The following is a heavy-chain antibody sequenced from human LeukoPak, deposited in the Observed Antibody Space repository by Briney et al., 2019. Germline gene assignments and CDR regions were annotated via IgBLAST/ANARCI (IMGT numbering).Heavy chain of an antibody. CDR1: GFTFSSYS. CDR2: ISSSSSYI. J-gene: IGHJ4*02. D-gene: IGHD2-15*01. V-gene: IGHV3-21*01. CDR3: ARRMVVAADFDY. Sequence: GGSLRLSCATSGFTFSSYSMNWVRQAPGKGLEWVSSISSSSSYIYYADSVKGRFTISRDNAKNSLYLQMNSLRAEDTAVYYCARRMVVAADFDYWGQGTLVTVSS.